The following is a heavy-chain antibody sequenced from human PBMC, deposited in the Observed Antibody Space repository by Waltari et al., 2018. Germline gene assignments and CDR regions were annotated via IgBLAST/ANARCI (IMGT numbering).Heavy chain of an antibody. CDR3: ARGRTGTTGFDP. V-gene: IGHV4-59*01. CDR2: SYYSGST. CDR1: GGSISSYY. Sequence: QVQLQESGPGLVKPSETLSLTCTVSGGSISSYYWSWLRQPPGEGLDWIGYSYYSGSTTYNPPLKSRVTISVATSKHQFSLKLSSVTAADTAVYYCARGRTGTTGFDPWGQGTLVTVSS. D-gene: IGHD1-7*01. J-gene: IGHJ5*02.